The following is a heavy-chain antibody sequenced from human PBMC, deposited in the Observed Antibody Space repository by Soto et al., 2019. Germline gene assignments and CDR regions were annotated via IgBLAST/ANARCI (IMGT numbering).Heavy chain of an antibody. D-gene: IGHD3-10*01. V-gene: IGHV4-34*01. CDR3: ARAPRGGSYYYYYYMDV. CDR2: INHSGST. CDR1: GGSFRCYY. J-gene: IGHJ6*03. Sequence: SETLSLPCAVYGGSFRCYYWCWIRQPPGKGLEWIGEINHSGSTNYNPSLKSRVTISVDTSKNQFSLKLSSVTAADTAVYYCARAPRGGSYYYYYYMDVWGKGTTVTVSS.